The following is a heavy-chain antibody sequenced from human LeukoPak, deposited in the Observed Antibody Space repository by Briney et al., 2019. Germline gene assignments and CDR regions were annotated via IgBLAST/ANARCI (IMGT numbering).Heavy chain of an antibody. J-gene: IGHJ3*02. CDR3: ARSMIVGAFDI. CDR1: GYSISSGYY. Sequence: KTSETLSLTCTVSGYSISSGYYWGWIRQPPGKGLEWIGSIYHSGSTYYNPSLKSRVTISVDTSKNQFSLKLSSVTAADTAVYYCARSMIVGAFDIWGQGTMVTVSS. D-gene: IGHD3-22*01. CDR2: IYHSGST. V-gene: IGHV4-38-2*02.